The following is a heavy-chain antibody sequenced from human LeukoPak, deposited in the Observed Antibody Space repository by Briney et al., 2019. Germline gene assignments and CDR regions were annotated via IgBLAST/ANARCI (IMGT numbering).Heavy chain of an antibody. CDR2: ISAYNGNT. J-gene: IGHJ4*02. D-gene: IGHD3-22*01. CDR3: ARVAYDSSGSYFDY. CDR1: GYTFTSYG. Sequence: GASVKVSCKASGYTFTSYGISWVRQAPGQGLEWMGWISAYNGNTNYAQKLQGRVTMTTDTSTSTAYMELRSLRSDDTTVYYCARVAYDSSGSYFDYWGQGTLVTVSS. V-gene: IGHV1-18*01.